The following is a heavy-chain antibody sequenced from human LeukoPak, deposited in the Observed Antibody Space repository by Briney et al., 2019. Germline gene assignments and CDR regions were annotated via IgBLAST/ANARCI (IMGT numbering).Heavy chain of an antibody. D-gene: IGHD4-11*01. Sequence: SKTLSLTCTVSGGSISGSSYYWGWIRQPPGKGLEWIGSIYYSGSTYCKPSLKSRVTMSVDTSKNQFSLKLSSVTAADTAVYYCARPQRYSNYALDYWGQGTLVTVSS. V-gene: IGHV4-39*01. CDR2: IYYSGST. J-gene: IGHJ4*02. CDR1: GGSISGSSYY. CDR3: ARPQRYSNYALDY.